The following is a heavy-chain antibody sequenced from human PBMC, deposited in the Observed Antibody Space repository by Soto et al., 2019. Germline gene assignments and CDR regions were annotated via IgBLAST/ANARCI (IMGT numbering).Heavy chain of an antibody. J-gene: IGHJ6*02. D-gene: IGHD3-10*01. CDR3: ATFYGSGRHFYNYGMDV. Sequence: SVKVSCKASGGAFKNYAISWVRQAPGQGLEWMGGFIPMFGTANYAQKFQDRVTITADESTSTAYMELSSLTSEDSAIYYCATFYGSGRHFYNYGMDVWGQGTTVTVSS. V-gene: IGHV1-69*13. CDR2: FIPMFGTA. CDR1: GGAFKNYA.